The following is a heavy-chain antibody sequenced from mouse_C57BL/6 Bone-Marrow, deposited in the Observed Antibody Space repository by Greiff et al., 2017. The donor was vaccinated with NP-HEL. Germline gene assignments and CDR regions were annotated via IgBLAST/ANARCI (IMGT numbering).Heavy chain of an antibody. CDR1: GYTFTSYW. D-gene: IGHD4-1*01. J-gene: IGHJ2*01. V-gene: IGHV1-64*01. Sequence: QVQLQQPGAELVKPGASVKLSCKASGYTFTSYWMHWVKQRPGQGLEWIGMIHPNSGSTNYNEKFKSKATLTVDKSSSTAYMQLSSLTSEDAAVYYCARGSGTHYFDYWGQGTTLTVSS. CDR2: IHPNSGST. CDR3: ARGSGTHYFDY.